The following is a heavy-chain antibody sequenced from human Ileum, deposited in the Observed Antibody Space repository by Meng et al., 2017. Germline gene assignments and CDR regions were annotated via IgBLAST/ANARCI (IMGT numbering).Heavy chain of an antibody. J-gene: IGHJ4*02. CDR2: ITAGNGNT. Sequence: QVHLVQSGCEVTKPGASVEVSWKASGITFVSYAIYWVRQAPGQGLEWMGWITAGNGNTKYSQKFQGRVTITRDTSASAVYMELSNLKFEDTAVYYCARDMPYSSGSFDYWGQGTLVTVSS. V-gene: IGHV1-3*01. D-gene: IGHD3-10*01. CDR1: GITFVSYA. CDR3: ARDMPYSSGSFDY.